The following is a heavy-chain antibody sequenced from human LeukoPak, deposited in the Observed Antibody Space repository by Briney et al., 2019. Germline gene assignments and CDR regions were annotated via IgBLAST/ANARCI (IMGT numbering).Heavy chain of an antibody. J-gene: IGHJ4*02. Sequence: GKSLRLSCAASGFTFSGYPIHWVRQAPGKGLEWVAVISYDGSNKYYADSVKGRFTISRDNSKNTLYLQMNSLRAEDTAVYYCARSGGLQKFDYWGQGTLVTVSS. D-gene: IGHD4-11*01. CDR1: GFTFSGYP. CDR2: ISYDGSNK. V-gene: IGHV3-30-3*01. CDR3: ARSGGLQKFDY.